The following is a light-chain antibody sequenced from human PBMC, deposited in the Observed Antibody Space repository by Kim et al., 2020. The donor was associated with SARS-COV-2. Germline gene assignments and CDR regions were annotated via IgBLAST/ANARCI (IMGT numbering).Light chain of an antibody. CDR3: QEYYSYSYT. V-gene: IGKV1-8*01. CDR2: AAS. J-gene: IGKJ2*01. CDR1: QDVSSY. Sequence: AIRITQSPSSLSASIGDRVTITCRASQDVSSYLAWYQQKPGKAPELLIYAASTLQSGVPSRFSGSGSGTDFTLTITCLQSQDFATYYCQEYYSYSYTFRQGTTLEIK.